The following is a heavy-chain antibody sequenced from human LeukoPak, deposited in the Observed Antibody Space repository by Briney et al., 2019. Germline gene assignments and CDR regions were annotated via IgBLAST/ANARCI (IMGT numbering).Heavy chain of an antibody. CDR2: INHSGST. J-gene: IGHJ4*02. V-gene: IGHV4-34*01. CDR3: ARARGYSSSRFDY. D-gene: IGHD5-18*01. CDR1: GGSFSGYY. Sequence: SETLSLTCAVYGGSFSGYYWSWIRQPPGKGLEWIGVINHSGSTNYNPSLKSRVTISVDTSKNQFSLKLSSVTAADTAVYYCARARGYSSSRFDYWGQGTLVTVSS.